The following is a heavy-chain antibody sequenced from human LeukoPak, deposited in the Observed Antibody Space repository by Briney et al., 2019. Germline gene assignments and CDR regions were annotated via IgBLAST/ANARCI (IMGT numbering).Heavy chain of an antibody. V-gene: IGHV4-59*01. D-gene: IGHD5-24*01. CDR2: IYYSGST. J-gene: IGHJ4*02. CDR1: GGSISSYY. CDR3: AGERDGYNFDY. Sequence: SETLSLTCTVSGGSISSYYWSWIRQPPGKGLEWIGYIYYSGSTNCNPSLKSRVSISVDTSKNQFSLKLGSVTAADTAVYYCAGERDGYNFDYWGQGTLVTVSS.